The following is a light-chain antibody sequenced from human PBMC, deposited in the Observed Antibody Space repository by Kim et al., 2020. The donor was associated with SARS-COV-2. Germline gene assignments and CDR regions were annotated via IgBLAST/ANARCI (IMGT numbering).Light chain of an antibody. CDR3: HSYNSYSYT. Sequence: SASVGDRVTITCRASQTIINWLAWYQQKPGKVPKLLIHGASSLENGIPSRFSGSGSGTEFTLTISSLQPDDFATYYCHSYNSYSYTFGQGTKLEI. J-gene: IGKJ2*01. CDR2: GAS. V-gene: IGKV1-5*01. CDR1: QTIINW.